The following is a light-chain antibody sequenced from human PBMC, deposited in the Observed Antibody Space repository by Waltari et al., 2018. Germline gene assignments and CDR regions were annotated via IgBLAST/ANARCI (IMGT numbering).Light chain of an antibody. Sequence: EIVMTQSPATLSVSLGERATLSCRASQGVSSKLAWYQQKPGQAPRLLIYGASSRAPGIPGRFSGSGSGTDFTLTISSLQSEDFAVYYCQQYNSWPPYTFGQGTKLQIK. V-gene: IGKV3-15*01. CDR3: QQYNSWPPYT. CDR1: QGVSSK. CDR2: GAS. J-gene: IGKJ2*01.